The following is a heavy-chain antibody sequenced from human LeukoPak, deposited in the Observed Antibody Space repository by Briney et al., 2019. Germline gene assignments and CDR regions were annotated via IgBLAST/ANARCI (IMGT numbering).Heavy chain of an antibody. CDR2: ISSSSSYT. CDR1: GFTFSSYS. V-gene: IGHV3-21*01. CDR3: AREPTYRLLFGYYGMDV. Sequence: GGSLRLSCAASGFTFSSYSMNWVRQAPGKGLEWVSSISSSSSYTYYADSVKGRFTISRDNAKNSLYLQMNSLRAEDTAVYYCAREPTYRLLFGYYGMDVWGQGTTVTVSS. J-gene: IGHJ6*02. D-gene: IGHD2-2*01.